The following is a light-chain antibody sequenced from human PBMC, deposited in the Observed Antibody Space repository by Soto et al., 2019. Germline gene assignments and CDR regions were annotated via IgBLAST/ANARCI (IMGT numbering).Light chain of an antibody. Sequence: IVLTQSPGTLSVSPGERATLSCRASQSVSSNLAWYQQKPGQAPRLLIYGASTRATGIPDRFSGSGSGTDFTLTISRLEPEDFAVYHCQQYDDSMTFGQGAKVDI. CDR2: GAS. CDR1: QSVSSN. V-gene: IGKV3-20*01. J-gene: IGKJ1*01. CDR3: QQYDDSMT.